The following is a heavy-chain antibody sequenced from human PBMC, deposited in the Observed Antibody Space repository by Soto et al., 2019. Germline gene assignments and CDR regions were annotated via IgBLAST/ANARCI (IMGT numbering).Heavy chain of an antibody. CDR2: ISSSGTII. Sequence: QVQLVESGGGLVKPGGSLRLSCAASGFTFSDYYMSWIRQAPGKGLEWVSYISSSGTIIYYADSAKGRFTISRDNAKNSLYLQMNSLRDEDTAVYYCAGTGPVVPAANVRDGYGMDVWGQGTTATVSS. D-gene: IGHD2-2*01. V-gene: IGHV3-11*01. J-gene: IGHJ6*02. CDR1: GFTFSDYY. CDR3: AGTGPVVPAANVRDGYGMDV.